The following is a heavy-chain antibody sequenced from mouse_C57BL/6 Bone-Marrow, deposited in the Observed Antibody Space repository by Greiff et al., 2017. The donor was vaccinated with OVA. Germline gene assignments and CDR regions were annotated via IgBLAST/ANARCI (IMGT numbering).Heavy chain of an antibody. V-gene: IGHV1-39*01. CDR2: INPNYGTT. CDR1: GYSFTDYN. J-gene: IGHJ2*01. D-gene: IGHD1-1*01. Sequence: VQLQQSGPELVKPGASVKISCKASGYSFTDYNMNWVKQSNGKSLEWIGVINPNYGTTSYNQKFKGKATLTVDQSSSTAYMQLNSLTSEHSAVYYCARKGLITTVVAPYFDYWGQGTTLTVSS. CDR3: ARKGLITTVVAPYFDY.